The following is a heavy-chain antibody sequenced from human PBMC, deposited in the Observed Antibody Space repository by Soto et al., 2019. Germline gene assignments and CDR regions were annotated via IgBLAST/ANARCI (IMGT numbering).Heavy chain of an antibody. CDR1: GCYISNSNYY. J-gene: IGHJ4*02. CDR3: ARSFYYGSGSYSNFDY. CDR2: LHSSGGT. V-gene: IGHV4-39*01. D-gene: IGHD3-10*01. Sequence: SETLSLTCTVSGCYISNSNYYWGWIRQPPGKGLEWIGSLHSSGGTYSNPSLKSRVTISVDTSKNQFSLTLSSVTAADTAVYYCARSFYYGSGSYSNFDYWGQGTLVTVSS.